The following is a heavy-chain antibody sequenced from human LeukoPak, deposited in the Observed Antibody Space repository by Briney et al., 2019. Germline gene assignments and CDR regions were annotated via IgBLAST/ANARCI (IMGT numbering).Heavy chain of an antibody. CDR3: ARFGVDYDMDV. V-gene: IGHV4-59*11. CDR2: IHYSGRP. D-gene: IGHD3-16*01. J-gene: IGHJ6*02. CDR1: GGSISGHY. Sequence: SETLSLTCTVSGGSISGHYWTWIRQPPGKGLEWIGQIHYSGRPDYNPSLKSRVTISVDTSKNQLSLKVTSVTGADTAVYYCARFGVDYDMDVWGQGTTVAVSS.